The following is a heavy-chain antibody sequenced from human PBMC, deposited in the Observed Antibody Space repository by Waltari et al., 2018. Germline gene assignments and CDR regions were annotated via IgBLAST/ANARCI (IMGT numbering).Heavy chain of an antibody. V-gene: IGHV1-2*02. D-gene: IGHD1-20*01. CDR1: GYTFTAYY. Sequence: QVQLVQSGAEGKKPGASVKVSFKASGYTFTAYYLHWMRQAPGQGLEWMGWINPNSGGTNYAQKFQGRVTMTRDTSISTAYMELSRLRSDDTAVYYCARAPLGITGTTDAFDIWGQGTMVTVSS. CDR3: ARAPLGITGTTDAFDI. CDR2: INPNSGGT. J-gene: IGHJ3*02.